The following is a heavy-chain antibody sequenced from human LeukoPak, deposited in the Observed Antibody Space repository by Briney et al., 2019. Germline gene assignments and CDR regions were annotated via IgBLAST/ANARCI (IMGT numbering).Heavy chain of an antibody. V-gene: IGHV3-21*01. CDR2: ISSSSSYI. CDR3: ASSSSIDY. J-gene: IGHJ4*02. CDR1: GCTFSSYR. D-gene: IGHD6-6*01. Sequence: PGGSLRLSCAASGCTFSSYRMNWVRQAPGKGLEWVSSISSSSSYIYYAGSVKGRFTISRDNAKNSLYLQPNRLRGEHRAVCYCASSSSIDYWGEGTLVTVSS.